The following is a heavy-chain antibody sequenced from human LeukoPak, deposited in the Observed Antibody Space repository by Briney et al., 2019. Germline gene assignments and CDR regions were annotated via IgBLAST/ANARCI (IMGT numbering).Heavy chain of an antibody. CDR1: GASVSSGSSFY. V-gene: IGHV4-61*01. Sequence: SETLSLTCTVSGASVSSGSSFYWGWLRQPPGKGLEWIGYMYFIGTTNYNPSLNTRVTISPDTSKNQFSLNLTSVTAADTAVYFCARAPTTCSSTGCYAVDHWGQGTLATVSS. CDR2: MYFIGTT. CDR3: ARAPTTCSSTGCYAVDH. J-gene: IGHJ4*02. D-gene: IGHD2-2*01.